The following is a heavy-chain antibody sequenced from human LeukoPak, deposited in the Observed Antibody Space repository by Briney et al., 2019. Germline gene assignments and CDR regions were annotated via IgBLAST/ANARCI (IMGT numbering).Heavy chain of an antibody. J-gene: IGHJ5*02. D-gene: IGHD6-13*01. CDR1: GFTFSSYS. Sequence: GGSLRLSCAASGFTFSSYSMNWVRQAPGKGLGWVSSISSSSSYTYYADSVKGRFTISRDNAKNSLYLQMNSLRAEDTAVYYCARVVSAAGTWGQGTLVTVSS. CDR2: ISSSSSYT. V-gene: IGHV3-21*01. CDR3: ARVVSAAGT.